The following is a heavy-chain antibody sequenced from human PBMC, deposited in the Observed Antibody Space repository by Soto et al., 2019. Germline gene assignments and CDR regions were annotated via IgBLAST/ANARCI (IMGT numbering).Heavy chain of an antibody. CDR2: TYYRSKWYN. CDR3: ARGKVWDDILTGYYPYYYYYGMDV. V-gene: IGHV6-1*01. D-gene: IGHD3-9*01. CDR1: GDSVPSNSAA. J-gene: IGHJ6*02. Sequence: SQTLSLTCAISGDSVPSNSAAWNWIRQSPSRGLEWLGRTYYRSKWYNDYAVSVKSRITINPDTSKNQFSLQLNSVTPEDTAVYYCARGKVWDDILTGYYPYYYYYGMDVWGQGTTVTVSS.